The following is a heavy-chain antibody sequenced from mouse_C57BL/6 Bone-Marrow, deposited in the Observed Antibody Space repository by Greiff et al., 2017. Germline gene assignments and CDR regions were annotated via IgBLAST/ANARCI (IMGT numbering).Heavy chain of an antibody. Sequence: QVQLKQSGAELVRPGASVTLSCKASGYTFTDYEMHWVKQTPVHGLEWIGAIDPETGGTDYNQKFKGKAILTADKASSTAYMELRSLTSEDSAVYYCTGTGTGCDYWGQGTTLTVSS. D-gene: IGHD4-1*01. V-gene: IGHV1-15*01. CDR1: GYTFTDYE. CDR3: TGTGTGCDY. J-gene: IGHJ2*01. CDR2: IDPETGGT.